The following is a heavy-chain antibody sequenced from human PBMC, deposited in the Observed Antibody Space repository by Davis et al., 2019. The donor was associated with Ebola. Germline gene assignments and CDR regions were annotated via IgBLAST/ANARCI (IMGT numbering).Heavy chain of an antibody. CDR1: GFTFSSHS. V-gene: IGHV3-21*01. CDR2: ISSSSSYI. CDR3: ARDGDIVLVPAAMDYYYYYGMDV. J-gene: IGHJ6*02. Sequence: GESLKISCAASGFTFSSHSMNWVRQAPGKGLEWVSSISSSSSYIYYADSVKGRFTISRDNAKNSLYLQMNSLRAEDTAVYYCARDGDIVLVPAAMDYYYYYGMDVWGQGTTVTVSS. D-gene: IGHD2-2*01.